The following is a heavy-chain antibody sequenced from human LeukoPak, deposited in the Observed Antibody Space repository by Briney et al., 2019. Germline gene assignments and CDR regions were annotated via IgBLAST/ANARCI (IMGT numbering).Heavy chain of an antibody. CDR2: INHSGST. D-gene: IGHD6-19*01. CDR1: GGSFSGYY. Sequence: SETLSLTCAVYGGSFSGYYWSWIRQPPGKGPEWIGEINHSGSTNYNPSLKSRVTISVDMSKNHFSLRLSSVTAADTAMYYCARGTLYSGWSYYFDYWGQGSQVTVSS. CDR3: ARGTLYSGWSYYFDY. V-gene: IGHV4-34*01. J-gene: IGHJ4*02.